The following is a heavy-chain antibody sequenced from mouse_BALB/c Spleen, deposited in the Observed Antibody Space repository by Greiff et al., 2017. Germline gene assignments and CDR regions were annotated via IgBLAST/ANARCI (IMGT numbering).Heavy chain of an antibody. J-gene: IGHJ3*01. V-gene: IGHV5-9-4*01. CDR1: GFTFSSYA. Sequence: EVQRVESGGGLVKPGGSLKLSCAASGFTFSSYAMSWVRQSPEKRLEWVAEISSGGSYTYYPDTVTGRFTISRDNAKNTLYLEMSSLRSEDTAVYYCAREGGNSWFAYWGQGTLVTVSA. D-gene: IGHD2-1*01. CDR3: AREGGNSWFAY. CDR2: ISSGGSYT.